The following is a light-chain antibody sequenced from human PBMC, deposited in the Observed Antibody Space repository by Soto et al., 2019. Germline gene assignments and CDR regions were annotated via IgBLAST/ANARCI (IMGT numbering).Light chain of an antibody. CDR1: QSVLYSSNNKNY. CDR3: QQYYSTPQT. CDR2: WAS. V-gene: IGKV4-1*01. J-gene: IGKJ2*01. Sequence: DIVMTQSPDSLAVSLGERATINCKSSQSVLYSSNNKNYLAWYQQKPGQPPKLLIYWASTRESGVPDRFSGSGSGTEFTLTITSLQAEDVAVYHCQQYYSTPQTFGQGTKLEIK.